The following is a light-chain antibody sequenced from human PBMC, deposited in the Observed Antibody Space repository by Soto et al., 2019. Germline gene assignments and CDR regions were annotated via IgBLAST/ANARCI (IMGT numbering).Light chain of an antibody. CDR1: HSISTW. J-gene: IGKJ1*01. Sequence: DIQMTQSPSTLSASVGDSVTITCRASHSISTWLAWYRQKPGKAPNLLIYDASSLASGVPSRFSGSGSGTEFTLTISSLQPDDCATFYCQQYNGHSKTFGQGTKWIS. CDR2: DAS. V-gene: IGKV1-5*01. CDR3: QQYNGHSKT.